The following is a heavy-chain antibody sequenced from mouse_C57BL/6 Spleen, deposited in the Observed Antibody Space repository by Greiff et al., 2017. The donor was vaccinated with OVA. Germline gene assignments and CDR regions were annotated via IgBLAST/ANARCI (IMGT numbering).Heavy chain of an antibody. CDR3: ARDHFDY. CDR1: GYTFTSYW. CDR2: IYPGSGST. Sequence: QVQLQQPGAELVKPGASVKMSCKASGYTFTSYWITWVKRRPGQGLEWIGDIYPGSGSTNYNEKFKSKSTLTVDTSSSTAYMQLSSQTSEDSAVYYSARDHFDYWGQGTTLTVSS. V-gene: IGHV1-55*01. J-gene: IGHJ2*01.